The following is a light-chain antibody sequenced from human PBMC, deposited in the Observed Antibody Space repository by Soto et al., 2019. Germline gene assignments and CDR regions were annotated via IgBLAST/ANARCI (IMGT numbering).Light chain of an antibody. CDR1: SSNIGSNY. Sequence: QSALTQPPSVSAAPGQRVTISCSGSSSNIGSNYVSWYQQLPATTPKLLIYDNYKRPSGVPDRCSGCTSGRSTTLAIAGLQTGDEADYYCDSWDTSLSVVLFGGGTKLTVL. CDR2: DNY. CDR3: DSWDTSLSVVL. V-gene: IGLV1-51*01. J-gene: IGLJ2*01.